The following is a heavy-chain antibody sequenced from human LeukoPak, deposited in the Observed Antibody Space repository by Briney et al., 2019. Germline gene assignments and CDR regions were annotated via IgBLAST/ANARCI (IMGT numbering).Heavy chain of an antibody. J-gene: IGHJ4*02. Sequence: PSETLSLTCAVYGGSFSGYYWSWIRQPPGKGLEWVANIKQDGSEKYYVDSVKGRFTISRDNAKNSLYLQMNSLRAEDTAVYYCARDLTGDFDYWGQGTLVTVSS. CDR1: GGSFSGYY. D-gene: IGHD7-27*01. CDR3: ARDLTGDFDY. V-gene: IGHV3-7*01. CDR2: IKQDGSEK.